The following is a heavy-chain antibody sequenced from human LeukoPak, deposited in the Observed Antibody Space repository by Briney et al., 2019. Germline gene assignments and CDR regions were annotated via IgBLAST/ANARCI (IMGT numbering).Heavy chain of an antibody. V-gene: IGHV4-59*01. CDR3: AMIYDFWSGLDV. CDR2: IYYSGST. D-gene: IGHD3-3*01. Sequence: SETLSLTCTVSGGSISSYYWSWIRQPPGKGLEWIGYIYYSGSTNYNPSLKSRVTISVDTSKNQFSLKLSSVTAADTAVYYCAMIYDFWSGLDVWGQGTTVTVSS. CDR1: GGSISSYY. J-gene: IGHJ6*02.